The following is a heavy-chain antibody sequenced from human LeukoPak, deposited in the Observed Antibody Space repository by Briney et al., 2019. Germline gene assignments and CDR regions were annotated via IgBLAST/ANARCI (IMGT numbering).Heavy chain of an antibody. CDR2: IYSSGSI. D-gene: IGHD6-6*01. J-gene: IGHJ5*02. Sequence: SQTLSLTCTVSGASIRSCSYYWSWIRQPAGKGLEWIGRIYSSGSINYNPSLKSRVTISVDTSKNQFSLKLSSVTAADTAVYYCARDRGSSVVAFWFDPWGPGTLVTVSS. V-gene: IGHV4-61*02. CDR3: ARDRGSSVVAFWFDP. CDR1: GASIRSCSYY.